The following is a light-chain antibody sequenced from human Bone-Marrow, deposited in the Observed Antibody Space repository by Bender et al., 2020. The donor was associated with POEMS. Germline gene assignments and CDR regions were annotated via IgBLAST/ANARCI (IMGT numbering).Light chain of an antibody. CDR3: ASWDDSQRGVV. CDR2: ATN. J-gene: IGLJ3*02. CDR1: TSNIGDNF. V-gene: IGLV1-47*01. Sequence: QSVLTQPPSASGTPGQRVTISCSGSTSNIGDNFVYWYQQVPGTAPALLIYATNRRPSGVPDRFSGSKSGTSASLAISALRSGDEADYYCASWDDSQRGVVFGGGTRLTVL.